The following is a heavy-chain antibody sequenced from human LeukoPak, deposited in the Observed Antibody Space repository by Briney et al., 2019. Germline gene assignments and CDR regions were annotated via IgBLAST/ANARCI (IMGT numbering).Heavy chain of an antibody. V-gene: IGHV3-7*01. CDR2: IKQDGSEK. Sequence: GGSLRLSCAVSGFTFSNFWMSWVRQAPGRGLEWVANIKQDGSEKYYVDSVKGRFTISRDNAKNSLYLQMNSLRAEDTAVYYCARDVTYYYDSSGYRLNYWGQGTLVTVSS. J-gene: IGHJ4*02. CDR3: ARDVTYYYDSSGYRLNY. D-gene: IGHD3-22*01. CDR1: GFTFSNFW.